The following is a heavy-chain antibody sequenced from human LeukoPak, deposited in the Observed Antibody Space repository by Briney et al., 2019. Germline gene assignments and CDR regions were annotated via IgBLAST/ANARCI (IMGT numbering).Heavy chain of an antibody. CDR2: IYYSGTT. CDR1: GGSISSYY. D-gene: IGHD1-26*01. J-gene: IGHJ4*02. Sequence: SETLSLTCTVSGGSISSYYWSWIRQAPGKGLEWIGYIYYSGTTTYNPSLMGRVSISVDTSKNQFSLRLSSVAAADTAVYYCARHGGSYFYYWGQGTLVTVSS. CDR3: ARHGGSYFYY. V-gene: IGHV4-59*08.